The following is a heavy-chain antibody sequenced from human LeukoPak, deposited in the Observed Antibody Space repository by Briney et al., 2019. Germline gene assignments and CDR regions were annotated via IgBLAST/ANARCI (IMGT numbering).Heavy chain of an antibody. CDR2: IYTSGST. CDR1: GGSISSYY. V-gene: IGHV4-4*09. D-gene: IGHD3-3*01. Sequence: SETLSLTCTVSGGSISSYYWSWIRQPPGKGLEWIGYIYTSGSTNYNPSLKSRVTISVDTSKNQFSLKLSSVTAADTALYYCARRGYDFWSGHDYYMDVWGKGTTVTVSS. J-gene: IGHJ6*03. CDR3: ARRGYDFWSGHDYYMDV.